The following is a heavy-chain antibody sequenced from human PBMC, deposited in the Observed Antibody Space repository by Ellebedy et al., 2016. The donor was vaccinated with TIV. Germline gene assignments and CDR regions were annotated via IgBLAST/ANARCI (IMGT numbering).Heavy chain of an antibody. Sequence: SCKASGGTFSSYAISWVRQAPGKGLEWVAVISYDGSNKYYADSVKGRFTISRDNSKNTLYLQMNSLRAEDTAVYYCARDPSYSDSWGVYYYYGMDVWGQGTTVTVSS. D-gene: IGHD4-11*01. J-gene: IGHJ6*02. V-gene: IGHV3-30-3*01. CDR2: ISYDGSNK. CDR1: GGTFSSYA. CDR3: ARDPSYSDSWGVYYYYGMDV.